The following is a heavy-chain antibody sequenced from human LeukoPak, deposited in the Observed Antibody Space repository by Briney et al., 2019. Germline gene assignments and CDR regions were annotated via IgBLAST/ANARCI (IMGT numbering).Heavy chain of an antibody. V-gene: IGHV4-34*01. CDR2: INHSGST. CDR3: ARAPSYYYGSGTKGWFDP. D-gene: IGHD3-10*01. J-gene: IGHJ5*02. Sequence: SETLSLTCAVYGGSFSGYYWSWIRQPPGKGLEWIGEINHSGSTNYNPSLKSRVTISVDTSKILFSLKLNSVTATDTAVYYCARAPSYYYGSGTKGWFDPWGQGTLVTVSS. CDR1: GGSFSGYY.